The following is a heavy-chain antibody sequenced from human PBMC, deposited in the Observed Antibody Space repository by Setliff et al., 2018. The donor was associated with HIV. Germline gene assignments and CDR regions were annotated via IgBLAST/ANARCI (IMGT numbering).Heavy chain of an antibody. CDR2: ISAYNGNT. CDR1: GYTFTSYG. Sequence: ASVKVSCKASGYTFTSYGISWVRQAPGQGLEWMGWISAYNGNTNYAQKLQGRVTMTTDTSTSTAYMELRSLRSDDTAVYYCARDQGSGWYYYYYGMDVWGQGTTGTVS. CDR3: ARDQGSGWYYYYYGMDV. J-gene: IGHJ6*02. D-gene: IGHD6-19*01. V-gene: IGHV1-18*01.